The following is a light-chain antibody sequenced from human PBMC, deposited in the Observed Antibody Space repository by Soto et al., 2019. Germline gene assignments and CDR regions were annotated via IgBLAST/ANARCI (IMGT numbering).Light chain of an antibody. J-gene: IGKJ3*01. CDR1: QGINNY. V-gene: IGKV1-27*01. CDR3: QQYNSVPFT. Sequence: DIQMTQSPSSLSASVGDRVTITCRASQGINNYLAWYQQKPGKAPKVLMYVTSTLHLGVPSRFSGSGSGTDFTLTISSLQPEDVATYYCQQYNSVPFTFGPGTKVDIQ. CDR2: VTS.